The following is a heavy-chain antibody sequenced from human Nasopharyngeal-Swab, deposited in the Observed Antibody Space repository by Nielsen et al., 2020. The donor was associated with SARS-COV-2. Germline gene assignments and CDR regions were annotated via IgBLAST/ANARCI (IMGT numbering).Heavy chain of an antibody. J-gene: IGHJ2*01. V-gene: IGHV3-53*01. D-gene: IGHD6-13*01. CDR1: GFTVSSNY. CDR2: IYSGGST. Sequence: GGSLRLSCAASGFTVSSNYMSWVRQAPGKGLEWVSVIYSGGSTYYADSVKGRFTISRDNSKNTLYLQMNSLRAEDTAVYYCAREGGDTSSWYHNWYFDLWGRGTLVTVSS. CDR3: AREGGDTSSWYHNWYFDL.